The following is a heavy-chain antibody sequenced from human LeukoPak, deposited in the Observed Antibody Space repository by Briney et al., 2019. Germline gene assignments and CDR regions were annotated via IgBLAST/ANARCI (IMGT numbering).Heavy chain of an antibody. V-gene: IGHV3-7*01. CDR2: LNRDGSEK. J-gene: IGHJ6*03. CDR1: FTFSNFW. CDR3: VRGFLASGVVVYYYYLDV. Sequence: GGSLRLSCTGFTFSNFWMGWVRQAPGTGLEWVANLNRDGSEKYYVDSVKGRFTISRDNAKNSLYLQMNSLRAEDTAVYYCVRGFLASGVVVYYYYLDVWGKGTTVTVSS. D-gene: IGHD3-3*01.